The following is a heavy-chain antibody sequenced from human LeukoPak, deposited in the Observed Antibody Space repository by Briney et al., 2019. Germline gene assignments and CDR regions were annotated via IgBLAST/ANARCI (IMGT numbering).Heavy chain of an antibody. CDR2: ISGSGGST. CDR1: EFTFRSHV. CDR3: AALASTSTYDSSGYYTLYAFDI. J-gene: IGHJ3*02. V-gene: IGHV3-23*01. D-gene: IGHD3-22*01. Sequence: GGSLRLSCAASEFTFRSHVMSWVRQAPGKGLEWVSAISGSGGSTYYADSVKGRFTISRDNSKNTLYLQMNSLRAEDTAVYYCAALASTSTYDSSGYYTLYAFDIWGQGTMVTVSS.